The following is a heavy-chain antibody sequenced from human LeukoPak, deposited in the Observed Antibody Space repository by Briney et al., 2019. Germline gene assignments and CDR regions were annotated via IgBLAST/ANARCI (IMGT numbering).Heavy chain of an antibody. CDR1: GFTFSSYS. CDR2: ISSSSSYI. Sequence: GGSLRLSCAASGFTFSSYSMNWVRQAPGKGLEWVSSISSSSSYIYYADSVKGRFTISRDNAKNSLYLQINSMRAEVTAVYYCARGDYYGAGTPGYWGQGTLVTVSS. J-gene: IGHJ4*02. D-gene: IGHD3-10*01. CDR3: ARGDYYGAGTPGY. V-gene: IGHV3-21*01.